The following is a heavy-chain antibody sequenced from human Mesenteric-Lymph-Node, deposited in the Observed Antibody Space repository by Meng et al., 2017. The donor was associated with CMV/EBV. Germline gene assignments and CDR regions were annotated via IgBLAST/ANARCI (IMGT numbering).Heavy chain of an antibody. CDR2: INWNSAKI. J-gene: IGHJ4*02. CDR1: GFTFDDYT. CDR3: ARKKFDTTTFDY. Sequence: SLKISCAASGFTFDDYTMHWVRQAPGKGLEWVSGINWNSAKIYYADSVKGRFTVSRDNAKKSLYLLMNSLRPEDMALYYCARKKFDTTTFDYWGQGTLVTVSS. D-gene: IGHD1-1*01. V-gene: IGHV3-9*03.